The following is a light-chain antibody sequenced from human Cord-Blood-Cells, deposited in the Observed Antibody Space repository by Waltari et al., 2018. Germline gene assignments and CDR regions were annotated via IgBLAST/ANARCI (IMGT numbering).Light chain of an antibody. CDR2: RNK. J-gene: IGLJ3*02. Sequence: QSVLTQPPSASGTPGQRVTISCSGSSPNTGSNYVYWYQQLPGTAPKLLIYRNKQRPSGVPDRFSGSKSGTSASLAISGLRSEDEADYYCAAWDDSLSGWVFGGGTKLTVL. CDR1: SPNTGSNY. V-gene: IGLV1-47*01. CDR3: AAWDDSLSGWV.